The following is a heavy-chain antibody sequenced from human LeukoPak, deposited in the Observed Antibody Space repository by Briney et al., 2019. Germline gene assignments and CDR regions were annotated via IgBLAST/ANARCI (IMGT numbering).Heavy chain of an antibody. CDR3: ARAKFFGVVIYYYYGMDV. Sequence: SVKVSCKASGGTFSSYAISWVRQAPGQGLEWMGGIIPIFGTTNYAQKFQGRVTITADESTSTAYMELSSLRSEDTAVYYCARAKFFGVVIYYYYGMDVWGQGTTATVSS. CDR1: GGTFSSYA. V-gene: IGHV1-69*13. J-gene: IGHJ6*02. D-gene: IGHD3-3*01. CDR2: IIPIFGTT.